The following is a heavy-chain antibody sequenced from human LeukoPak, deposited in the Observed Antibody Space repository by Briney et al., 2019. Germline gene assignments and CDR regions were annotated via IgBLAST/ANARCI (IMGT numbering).Heavy chain of an antibody. CDR1: GFTFSNYG. Sequence: PGGSLRLSCAASGFTFSNYGMSWVRQAPGKGLEWVSVISGSGYTTYYADSVKGRFTISRDNSKNTVYLQMNSLRAEDTAVYYCATKVAGRNYFDSWGQGTLVTVSS. CDR3: ATKVAGRNYFDS. V-gene: IGHV3-23*01. J-gene: IGHJ4*02. CDR2: ISGSGYTT. D-gene: IGHD6-19*01.